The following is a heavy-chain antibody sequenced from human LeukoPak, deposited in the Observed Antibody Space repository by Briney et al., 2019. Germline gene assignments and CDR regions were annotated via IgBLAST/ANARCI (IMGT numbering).Heavy chain of an antibody. D-gene: IGHD6-13*01. CDR1: GDSVSSNSAA. CDR3: ARSRTKYSSSWYEFDY. V-gene: IGHV6-1*01. CDR2: TYYRSKWYN. J-gene: IGHJ4*02. Sequence: SQTLSLTCAISGDSVSSNSAAWNWIRQSPSRGLEWLGRTYYRSKWYNDYAVSVKSRITSNPDTSKNQFSLQLNSVTPEDTAVYYCARSRTKYSSSWYEFDYWGQGTLVTVSS.